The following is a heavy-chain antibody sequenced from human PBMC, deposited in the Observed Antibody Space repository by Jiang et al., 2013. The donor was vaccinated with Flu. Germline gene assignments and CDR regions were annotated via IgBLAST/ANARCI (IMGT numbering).Heavy chain of an antibody. CDR3: AKDRRWLQLLGGLTP. CDR2: ISWDGGSR. V-gene: IGHV3-43*01. D-gene: IGHD5-24*01. J-gene: IGHJ4*02. Sequence: VQLVESGGVVVQPGGSLRLSCAASGFTFEDHTMHWVRQAPGKGLEWVSFISWDGGSRSYADSVKGRFTISRDNSKNSLYLQMNSLRTEDTALYYCAKDRRWLQLLGGLTPWGQGTLVTVSS. CDR1: GFTFEDHT.